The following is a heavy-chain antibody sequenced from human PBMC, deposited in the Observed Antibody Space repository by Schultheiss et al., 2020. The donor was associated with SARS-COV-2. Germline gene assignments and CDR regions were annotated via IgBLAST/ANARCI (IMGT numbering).Heavy chain of an antibody. CDR3: AKMAAAGTPLDY. D-gene: IGHD6-13*01. CDR1: GGSISSSSYY. V-gene: IGHV4-39*07. CDR2: IYYSGST. Sequence: SETLSLTCTVSGGSISSSSYYWGWIRQPPGKGLEWIGSIYYSGSTYYNPSLKSRVTISVDTSKNQFSLKLSSVTAADTAVYYCAKMAAAGTPLDYWGQGTLVTVAS. J-gene: IGHJ4*02.